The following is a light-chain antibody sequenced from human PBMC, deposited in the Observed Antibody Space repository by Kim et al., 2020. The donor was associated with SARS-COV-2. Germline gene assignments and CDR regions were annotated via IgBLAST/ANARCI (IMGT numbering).Light chain of an antibody. V-gene: IGLV1-44*01. CDR2: RSK. J-gene: IGLJ2*01. Sequence: GQRGTITCSGRSSNIGSNIVNWYQHLPGTAPKLLMYRSKQRPSGVPDRFSGSKSGTSASLAISGLQSEDEADYYCAAWDDSLNGVVFGGGTQLTVL. CDR1: SSNIGSNI. CDR3: AAWDDSLNGVV.